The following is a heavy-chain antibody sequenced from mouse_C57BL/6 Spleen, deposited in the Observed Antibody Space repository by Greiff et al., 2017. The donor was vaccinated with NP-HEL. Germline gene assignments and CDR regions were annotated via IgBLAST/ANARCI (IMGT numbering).Heavy chain of an antibody. CDR1: GYPFTSYW. D-gene: IGHD2-4*01. V-gene: IGHV1-52*01. CDR3: ARFDYDGDWYFDV. Sequence: VQLQQPGAELVRPGSSVKLSCKASGYPFTSYWMHWVKQRPIQGLEWIGNIDPSYSETHYNQKFKDKATLTVDKSSSTAYMQLSSLTSEDSAVYYCARFDYDGDWYFDVWGTGTTVTVSS. J-gene: IGHJ1*03. CDR2: IDPSYSET.